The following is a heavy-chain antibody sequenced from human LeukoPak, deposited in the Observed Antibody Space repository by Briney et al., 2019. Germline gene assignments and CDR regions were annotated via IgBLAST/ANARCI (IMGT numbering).Heavy chain of an antibody. V-gene: IGHV1-18*01. J-gene: IGHJ4*02. CDR2: ISAYNGNT. Sequence: GASVKVSCKASGYTFTSYAMNWVRQAPGQGLEWVGWISAYNGNTNYAQKLQGRVTMTTDTSTSTAYMELRSLRSDDTAVYYCAGDNYYDSSGYYDYWGQGTLVTVSS. D-gene: IGHD3-22*01. CDR1: GYTFTSYA. CDR3: AGDNYYDSSGYYDY.